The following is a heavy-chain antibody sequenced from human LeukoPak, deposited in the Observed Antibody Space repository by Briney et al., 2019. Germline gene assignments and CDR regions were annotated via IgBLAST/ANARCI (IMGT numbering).Heavy chain of an antibody. V-gene: IGHV4-59*01. CDR3: ARRYLDAFDI. CDR1: GGSISSFF. J-gene: IGHJ3*02. Sequence: SETLSLTCTVSGGSISSFFWSWIRQPPGKGLEWLGCIDYSGSTQYNPSLKSRVTISVDTSKQQFSLKLSSVTAADTAVYYCARRYLDAFDIWGQGTMVTVSS. D-gene: IGHD1-14*01. CDR2: IDYSGST.